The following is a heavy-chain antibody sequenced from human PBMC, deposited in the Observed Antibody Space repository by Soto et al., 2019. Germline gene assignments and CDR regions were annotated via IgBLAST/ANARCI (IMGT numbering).Heavy chain of an antibody. D-gene: IGHD3-3*01. CDR3: ARDGTYYDFWSGYYDYYYHYGMDV. J-gene: IGHJ6*02. Sequence: GGSLRLSCAASGFTFSSYWMSWVRQAPGKGLEWVANIKQDGSEKYYVDSVKGRFTISRDNAKNSQYLQMNSLRAEDTAVYYCARDGTYYDFWSGYYDYYYHYGMDVWGQGTTVTVSS. V-gene: IGHV3-7*01. CDR2: IKQDGSEK. CDR1: GFTFSSYW.